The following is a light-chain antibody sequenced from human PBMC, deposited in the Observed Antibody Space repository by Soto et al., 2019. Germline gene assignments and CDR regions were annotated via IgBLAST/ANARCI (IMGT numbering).Light chain of an antibody. CDR2: GGS. V-gene: IGKV3-20*01. J-gene: IGKJ1*01. Sequence: EIVLTQSPGTLSLSPGERATLSCRASQSVSNNYLAWYQQKPGQAPRLLIYGGSSRATGIPDRFSRSESGIDFTLTISRLEPEDFAVYYCQQYSSSPWTFGQGTKVEIK. CDR3: QQYSSSPWT. CDR1: QSVSNNY.